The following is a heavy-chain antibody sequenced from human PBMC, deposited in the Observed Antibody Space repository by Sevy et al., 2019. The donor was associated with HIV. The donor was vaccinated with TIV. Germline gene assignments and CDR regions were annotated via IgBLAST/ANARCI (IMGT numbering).Heavy chain of an antibody. Sequence: ASVKVSCKASGYTFTSYGISWVRQAPGQGLEWMGWISAYNGNTNYAQKLQGRVTMTTDTSTSTAYMELRSLRSDDTAVYYWARAPPKDSSGYPVYWGQGTLVTVSS. CDR2: ISAYNGNT. CDR3: ARAPPKDSSGYPVY. CDR1: GYTFTSYG. J-gene: IGHJ4*02. V-gene: IGHV1-18*01. D-gene: IGHD3-22*01.